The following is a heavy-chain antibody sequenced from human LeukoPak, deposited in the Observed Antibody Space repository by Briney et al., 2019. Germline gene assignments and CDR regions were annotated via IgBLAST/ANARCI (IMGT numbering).Heavy chain of an antibody. CDR3: ASPGVVVPAATNDAFDI. CDR1: GYTFTGYY. V-gene: IGHV1-2*02. Sequence: ASVKASCKASGYTFTGYYMHWVRQAPGQGLEWMGWINPNSGGTNYAQKFQGRVTMTRDTSISTAYMELSRLRSDDTAVYYCASPGVVVPAATNDAFDIWGQGTMVTVSS. D-gene: IGHD2-2*01. CDR2: INPNSGGT. J-gene: IGHJ3*02.